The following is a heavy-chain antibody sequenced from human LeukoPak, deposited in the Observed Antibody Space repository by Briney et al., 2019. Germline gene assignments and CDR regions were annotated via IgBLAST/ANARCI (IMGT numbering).Heavy chain of an antibody. CDR1: GGSISSYY. Sequence: PSETLSLTCTVSGGSISSYYWSWIRQPAGKGLEWIGRIYTSGSTNYNPSLKSRVTMSVDTSKNQFSLKLSSVTAADTAVYYCARNYCTGGVCYAPGWFDPWGQGTLVTVSS. CDR3: ARNYCTGGVCYAPGWFDP. CDR2: IYTSGST. D-gene: IGHD2-8*02. V-gene: IGHV4-4*07. J-gene: IGHJ5*02.